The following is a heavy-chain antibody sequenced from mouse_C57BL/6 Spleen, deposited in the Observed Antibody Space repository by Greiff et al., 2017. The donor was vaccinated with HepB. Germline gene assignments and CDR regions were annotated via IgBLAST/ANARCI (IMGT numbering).Heavy chain of an antibody. J-gene: IGHJ2*01. CDR3: ARYYYGSSFHFDY. V-gene: IGHV1-52*01. D-gene: IGHD1-1*01. CDR1: GYTFTSYW. Sequence: VQLQQSGAELVRPGSSVKLSCKASGYTFTSYWMHWVKQRPIQGLEWIGNIDPSDSETHYNQKFKDKATLTVDKSSSTAYMQLSSLTSEDSAVYYCARYYYGSSFHFDYWGQGTTLTVSS. CDR2: IDPSDSET.